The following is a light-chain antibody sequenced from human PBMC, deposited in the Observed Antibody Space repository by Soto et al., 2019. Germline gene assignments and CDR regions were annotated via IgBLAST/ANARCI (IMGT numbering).Light chain of an antibody. J-gene: IGKJ1*01. CDR2: QAS. V-gene: IGKV1-5*03. CDR1: QSIRSW. Sequence: DIQMTQSPSTLSASVGDRVTITCRASQSIRSWLAWYQQKPGKAPKLLMYQASSVQSGVPSRFSGSGSGTEFTLTISSLQPDDFATYYCQQYNSNSPTFGQGTKV. CDR3: QQYNSNSPT.